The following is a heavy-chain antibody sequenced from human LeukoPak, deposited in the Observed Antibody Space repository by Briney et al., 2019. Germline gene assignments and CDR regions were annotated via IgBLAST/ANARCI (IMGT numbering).Heavy chain of an antibody. Sequence: GASVTVSCKASGYTFTSYYMHWVRQAPGQGLEWMGIINPSGGSTSYARKFQGRVTMTRDTSTSTVYMELSSLRSEDTAVYYCARDSPNEAAADILDYWGQGTLVTVSS. CDR1: GYTFTSYY. V-gene: IGHV1-46*01. D-gene: IGHD6-13*01. J-gene: IGHJ4*02. CDR2: INPSGGST. CDR3: ARDSPNEAAADILDY.